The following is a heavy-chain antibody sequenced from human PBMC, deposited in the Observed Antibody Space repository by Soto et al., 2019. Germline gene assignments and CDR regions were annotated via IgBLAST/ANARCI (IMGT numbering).Heavy chain of an antibody. CDR1: GFTFSSYS. CDR2: ISSSSSTI. J-gene: IGHJ4*02. D-gene: IGHD3-22*01. V-gene: IGHV3-48*02. Sequence: GGSLRLSCAASGFTFSSYSMNWVRQAPGKGLEWVSYISSSSSTIYYADSVKGRFTISRDNAKNSLYLQMNSLRDEDTAVYYCARDSTTNRPYYYDSSGPFDYWGQGTLVTVSS. CDR3: ARDSTTNRPYYYDSSGPFDY.